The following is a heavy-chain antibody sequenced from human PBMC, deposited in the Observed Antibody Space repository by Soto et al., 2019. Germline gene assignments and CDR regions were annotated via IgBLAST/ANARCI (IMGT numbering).Heavy chain of an antibody. CDR2: ISGSGGST. CDR1: GFTFSSYA. CDR3: AKAGYDSSGYYYPSWYFDL. D-gene: IGHD3-22*01. J-gene: IGHJ2*01. V-gene: IGHV3-23*01. Sequence: EVQLLESGGGLVQPGGSLRLSCAASGFTFSSYAMSWVRQAPGKGLEWVSAISGSGGSTYYADSVKGRFTISRDNSKNTLYLQMNGLRAEDTAVYYCAKAGYDSSGYYYPSWYFDLWGRGTLVTVSS.